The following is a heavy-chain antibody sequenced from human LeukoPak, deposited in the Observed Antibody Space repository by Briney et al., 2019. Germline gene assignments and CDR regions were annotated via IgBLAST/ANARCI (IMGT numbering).Heavy chain of an antibody. CDR3: ARDGTWGRYYYDSTGYDYYFDY. V-gene: IGHV1-18*01. CDR1: GYTFTSYG. Sequence: EASVKVSCKASGYTFTSYGISWVRQAPGQGLELMGWISPYSGNTNYAQKLQGRVTMTTDTSTSTAYMELRSLRSDDTAVYYCARDGTWGRYYYDSTGYDYYFDYWGQGTLVTVSS. J-gene: IGHJ4*02. CDR2: ISPYSGNT. D-gene: IGHD3-22*01.